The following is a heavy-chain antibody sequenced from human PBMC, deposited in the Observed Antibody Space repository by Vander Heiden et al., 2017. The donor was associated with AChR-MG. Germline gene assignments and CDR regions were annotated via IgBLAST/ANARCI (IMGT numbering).Heavy chain of an antibody. J-gene: IGHJ6*02. CDR1: GGSISSSSYY. CDR2: IYYSGST. D-gene: IGHD4-17*01. V-gene: IGHV4-39*01. CDR3: ARGPTTVTTWTTYYYGMDV. Sequence: QLPLQESGPGLVKPSETLSLTCTGSGGSISSSSYYWRWIRQPPGKGLEWIGSIYYSGSTYYNPSLKSRVTISVDTSKNQFSLKLSSVTAADTAVYYCARGPTTVTTWTTYYYGMDVWGQGTTVTVSS.